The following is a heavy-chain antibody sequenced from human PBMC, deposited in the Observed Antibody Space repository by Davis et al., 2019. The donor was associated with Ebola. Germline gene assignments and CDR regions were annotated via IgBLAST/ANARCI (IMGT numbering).Heavy chain of an antibody. CDR3: ARDRWPKLASYYGMDV. J-gene: IGHJ6*02. V-gene: IGHV3-23*01. CDR1: GFTFRSYA. CDR2: ISTSGGTT. D-gene: IGHD1-1*01. Sequence: ESLKIPCAASGFTFRSYAMSWVRQAPGKGLEWVSVISTSGGTTYYADSVKGRFPISRDNSKNTLYLQMNSLRDGDTAVYYCARDRWPKLASYYGMDVWGQGTTVTVSS.